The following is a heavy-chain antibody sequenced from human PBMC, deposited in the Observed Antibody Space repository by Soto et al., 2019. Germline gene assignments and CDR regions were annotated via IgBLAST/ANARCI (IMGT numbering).Heavy chain of an antibody. Sequence: SETLSLTCTVSGGSVSSGSYYWSWIRQPPGKGLEWIGYIYYSGSTNYNPSLKSRVTISVDTSKNQFSLKLSSVTAADTAVYYCARAERYCSSTSCYEDWFDPWGQGTLVTVSS. CDR2: IYYSGST. J-gene: IGHJ5*02. V-gene: IGHV4-61*01. CDR1: GGSVSSGSYY. D-gene: IGHD2-2*01. CDR3: ARAERYCSSTSCYEDWFDP.